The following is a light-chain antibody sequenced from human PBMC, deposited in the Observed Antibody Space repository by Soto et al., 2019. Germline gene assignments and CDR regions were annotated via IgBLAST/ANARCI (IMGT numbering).Light chain of an antibody. V-gene: IGKV3-20*01. CDR1: QSVSSTY. CDR3: QQYGSSPTT. CDR2: GAS. Sequence: EVVLTQSPGTLSLSPGERATLSCRASQSVSSTYLAWYQQKPGQAPRLLIYGASRRATGIPDTFSGGGSGTDFTLTISRLEPYFFAVYYCQQYGSSPTTCGPGPRLEI. J-gene: IGKJ5*01.